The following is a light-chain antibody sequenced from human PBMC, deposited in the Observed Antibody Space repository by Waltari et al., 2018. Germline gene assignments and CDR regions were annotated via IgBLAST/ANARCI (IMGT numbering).Light chain of an antibody. CDR2: CAS. V-gene: IGKV1-16*02. J-gene: IGKJ4*01. CDR1: QDISNY. Sequence: DIQMTQSPSSLSASVGDRVTITCRASQDISNYLAWFQQKPGKAPKSLIYCASSLQSGVSSKFSGSGSGTDFTLTINSLQPEDIGIYYCQQYKEYPFTFGGGTKVEIK. CDR3: QQYKEYPFT.